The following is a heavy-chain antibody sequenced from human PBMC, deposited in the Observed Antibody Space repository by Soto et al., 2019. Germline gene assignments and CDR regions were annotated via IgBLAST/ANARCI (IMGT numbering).Heavy chain of an antibody. Sequence: PGGSLRLSCSASGFTFSSYAMHWVRQAPGKGLEWVAVISYDGSNKYYADSVKGRFTISRDNSKNTLYLQMNSLRAEDTAVYYCARGLGSGRNPGYWGQGTLVTVSS. J-gene: IGHJ4*02. CDR2: ISYDGSNK. CDR1: GFTFSSYA. V-gene: IGHV3-30-3*01. CDR3: ARGLGSGRNPGY. D-gene: IGHD2-15*01.